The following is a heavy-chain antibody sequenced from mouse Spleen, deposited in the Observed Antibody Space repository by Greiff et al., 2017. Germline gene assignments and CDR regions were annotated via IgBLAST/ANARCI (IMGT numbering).Heavy chain of an antibody. CDR2: IDPANGNT. J-gene: IGHJ2*01. CDR1: GFNIKDTY. Sequence: EVQLVESGAELVKPGASVKLSCTASGFNIKDTYMHWVKQRPEQGLEWIGRIDPANGNTKYDPKFQGKATITADTSSNTAYLQLSSLTSEDTAVYYCARSSPDYYGSSPFDYWGQGTTLTVSS. D-gene: IGHD1-1*01. CDR3: ARSSPDYYGSSPFDY. V-gene: IGHV14-3*02.